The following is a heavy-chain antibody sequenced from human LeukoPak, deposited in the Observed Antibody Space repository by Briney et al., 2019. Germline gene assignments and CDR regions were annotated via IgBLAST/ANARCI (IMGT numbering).Heavy chain of an antibody. CDR2: ISSSGRTK. J-gene: IGHJ4*02. CDR1: GFIFRNHG. CDR3: ARSLPIITMVRGVSAFDY. D-gene: IGHD3-10*01. V-gene: IGHV3-48*03. Sequence: GGSLRLSCAASGFIFRNHGMNWVRQAPGKGLECVAYISSSGRTKYYAETVKGRFTISRDNAKNSLFLQTNSLRAEDTAVYYCARSLPIITMVRGVSAFDYWGQGTLVTVSS.